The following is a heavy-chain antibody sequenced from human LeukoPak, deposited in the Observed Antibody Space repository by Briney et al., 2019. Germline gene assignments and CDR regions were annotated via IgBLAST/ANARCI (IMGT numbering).Heavy chain of an antibody. CDR2: INTNTGNP. J-gene: IGHJ6*03. D-gene: IGHD3-10*01. CDR1: GYTFTNYP. Sequence: ASVKVSCKASGYTFTNYPMNWVRQAPGQGLEWMGWINTNTGNPTYAQGFTGRFVFSLDTSVSTAYLQISSLKAEDTAVYYCARSGGSGSHYARYYYYYMDVWGKGTTVTVSS. CDR3: ARSGGSGSHYARYYYYYMDV. V-gene: IGHV7-4-1*02.